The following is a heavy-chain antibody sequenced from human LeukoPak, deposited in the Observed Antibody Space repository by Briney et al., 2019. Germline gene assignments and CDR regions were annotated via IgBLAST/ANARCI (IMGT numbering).Heavy chain of an antibody. CDR3: ARRQGCSSTSCPPDS. Sequence: GESLKISCRGSGYNFTTYWIGWVRQMPGKGLEWTGIIYPGDSDTRYSPSFQGQVTMSADKSINTAYLQWSSLKASDTAMYYCARRQGCSSTSCPPDSWGQGTLVTVSS. CDR2: IYPGDSDT. CDR1: GYNFTTYW. V-gene: IGHV5-51*01. D-gene: IGHD2-2*01. J-gene: IGHJ4*02.